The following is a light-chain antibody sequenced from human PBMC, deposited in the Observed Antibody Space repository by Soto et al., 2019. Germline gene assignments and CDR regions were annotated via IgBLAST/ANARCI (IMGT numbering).Light chain of an antibody. CDR1: QSVDIN. Sequence: EIVMTQSPVSLSASPGERVTLSCRASQSVDINLAWYQQKSGQAPRLLIYEASTRASDIPSRFSGSGSGTDFTLTISGLQSEDFAMYFCQQYSKWPPRYTFGQGTKVDIK. J-gene: IGKJ2*01. V-gene: IGKV3-15*01. CDR2: EAS. CDR3: QQYSKWPPRYT.